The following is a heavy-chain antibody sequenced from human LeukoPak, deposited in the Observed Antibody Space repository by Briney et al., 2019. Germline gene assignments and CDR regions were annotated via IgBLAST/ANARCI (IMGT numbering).Heavy chain of an antibody. CDR3: ARSSYYDFWSGYRAANWFDP. J-gene: IGHJ5*02. Sequence: ASETLSLTCAVYGGSFSGYYWSWIRQPPGKGLEWIGEINHSGSTNYNPSLKSRVTISVDTSKNQFSLKLSSVTAADTAVYYCARSSYYDFWSGYRAANWFDPWGQGTLVTVSS. V-gene: IGHV4-34*01. CDR2: INHSGST. CDR1: GGSFSGYY. D-gene: IGHD3-3*01.